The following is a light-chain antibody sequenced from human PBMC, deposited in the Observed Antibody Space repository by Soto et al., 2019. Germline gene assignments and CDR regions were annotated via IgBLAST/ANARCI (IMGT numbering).Light chain of an antibody. J-gene: IGKJ1*01. CDR3: QQYHSYWT. CDR1: QSISNF. Sequence: EIVLTQSPATLSLSPGERATLSCRASQSISNFLAWYQQKPGQAPRLLIYDASKRATDIPDRFIGSGSGTDFTLTISSLEPEDFAVYYCQQYHSYWTFGQGTKVE. V-gene: IGKV3-11*01. CDR2: DAS.